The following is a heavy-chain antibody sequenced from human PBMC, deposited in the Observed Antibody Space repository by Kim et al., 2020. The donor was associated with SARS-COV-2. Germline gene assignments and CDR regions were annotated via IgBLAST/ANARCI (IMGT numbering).Heavy chain of an antibody. CDR1: GFTFSGST. V-gene: IGHV3-73*01. J-gene: IGHJ3*02. CDR3: TRVNPIAGGWYDALDI. Sequence: GGSLRLSCAASGFTFSGSTMHWVRQASGKGLEWVGGIRNKGSSYATAYAASVKNRFTISRDDSKNTAYLQMNSLKTEDTAVYYCTRVNPIAGGWYDALDIWGHGTMVTVSS. D-gene: IGHD6-19*01. CDR2: IRNKGSSYAT.